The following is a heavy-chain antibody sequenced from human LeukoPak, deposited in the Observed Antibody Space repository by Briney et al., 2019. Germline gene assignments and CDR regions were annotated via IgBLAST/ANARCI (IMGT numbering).Heavy chain of an antibody. Sequence: MHGESLKISCKGSGYSFSSYWIAWVRQMPGKGLEWMGIIYPGHSDTRYNPSFQGQVTISADNSISTAYLQRSSLKASDTAMYYCARFPRVAVAGYRYFDLWGRGTLVTVSS. D-gene: IGHD6-19*01. V-gene: IGHV5-51*01. CDR3: ARFPRVAVAGYRYFDL. CDR1: GYSFSSYW. CDR2: IYPGHSDT. J-gene: IGHJ2*01.